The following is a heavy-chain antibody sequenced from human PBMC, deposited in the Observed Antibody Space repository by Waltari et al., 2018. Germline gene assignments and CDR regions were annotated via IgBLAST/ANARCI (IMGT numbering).Heavy chain of an antibody. Sequence: QVQLQESGPGLVKPSETLSLTCAVSGYSISSGYYWGRIRQPPGKGLEWIGSIYHSGSTYYNPSLKSRVTISVDTSKNQFSLKLSSVTAADTAVYYCARLLMGYGMDVWGQGTTVTVSS. J-gene: IGHJ6*02. V-gene: IGHV4-38-2*01. CDR1: GYSISSGYY. CDR2: IYHSGST. CDR3: ARLLMGYGMDV.